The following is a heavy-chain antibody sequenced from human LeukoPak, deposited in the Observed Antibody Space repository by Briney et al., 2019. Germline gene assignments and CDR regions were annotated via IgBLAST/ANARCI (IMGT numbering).Heavy chain of an antibody. J-gene: IGHJ4*02. CDR3: AGSLGYCTSNVCYLKY. D-gene: IGHD2-8*01. V-gene: IGHV1-18*01. Sequence: ASVKVSCKASGYTFTSYGISWVRQAPGQGLEWMGWISAYNGNTKYVQNLQGRVTMTTDTSTSTAYMELRSLRSDDTAVYYCAGSLGYCTSNVCYLKYWGQGTLVTVSS. CDR2: ISAYNGNT. CDR1: GYTFTSYG.